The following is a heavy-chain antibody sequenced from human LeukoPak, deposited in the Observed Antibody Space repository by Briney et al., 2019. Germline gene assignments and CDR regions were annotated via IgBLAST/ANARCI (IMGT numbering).Heavy chain of an antibody. J-gene: IGHJ4*02. CDR1: GGSFSGYY. V-gene: IGHV4-34*01. D-gene: IGHD6-19*01. CDR2: INHSGST. Sequence: PSETLSLTCAVYGGSFSGYYWSWIRQPPGKGLEWIGEINHSGSTNYNPSLKSRVTISVDTSKNQFSLKLSSVTAADTAVYYCARSQYSSGCRQFDYWGQGTLVTVSS. CDR3: ARSQYSSGCRQFDY.